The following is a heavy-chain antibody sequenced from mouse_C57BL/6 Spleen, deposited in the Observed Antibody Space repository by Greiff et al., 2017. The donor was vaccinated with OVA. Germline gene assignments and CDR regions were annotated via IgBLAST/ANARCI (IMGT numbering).Heavy chain of an antibody. D-gene: IGHD1-1*01. V-gene: IGHV3-6*01. CDR3: ARGFYYYGSSSYYFDY. CDR2: ISYDGSN. Sequence: EVQLQQSGPGLVKPSQSLSLTCSVTGYSITSGYYWNWIRQFPGNKLEWMGYISYDGSNNYNPSLKNRISITRDTSKNQFFLKLNSVTTEDTATYYCARGFYYYGSSSYYFDYWGQGTTLTVSS. J-gene: IGHJ2*01. CDR1: GYSITSGYY.